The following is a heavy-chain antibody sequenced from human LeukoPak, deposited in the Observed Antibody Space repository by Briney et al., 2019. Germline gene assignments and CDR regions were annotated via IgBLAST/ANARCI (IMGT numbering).Heavy chain of an antibody. Sequence: PGGSLRLSCAASGFTFSSYGMHWVRQAPGKGLEWVAVISYDGSNKYYADSVKGRFTISRDNSKNTLYLQMNSLRAEDTAVYYCARDHFSCSGGSCYSGDYFDYWGQGTLVTVSS. CDR3: ARDHFSCSGGSCYSGDYFDY. CDR2: ISYDGSNK. CDR1: GFTFSSYG. J-gene: IGHJ4*02. D-gene: IGHD2-15*01. V-gene: IGHV3-30*03.